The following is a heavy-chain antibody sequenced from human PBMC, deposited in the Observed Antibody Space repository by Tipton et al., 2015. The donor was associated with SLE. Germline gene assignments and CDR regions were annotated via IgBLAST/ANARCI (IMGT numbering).Heavy chain of an antibody. CDR1: GGSISSSSYY. V-gene: IGHV4-61*05. D-gene: IGHD2-15*01. Sequence: LRLSCTVSGGSISSSSYYWGWIRQPPGKGLEWIGYIYYSGSTNYNPSLKSRVTISVDTSKNQFSLKLSSVTAADTAVYYCARDQGIWSPPMDWGQGTLVTVSS. CDR3: ARDQGIWSPPMD. CDR2: IYYSGST. J-gene: IGHJ4*02.